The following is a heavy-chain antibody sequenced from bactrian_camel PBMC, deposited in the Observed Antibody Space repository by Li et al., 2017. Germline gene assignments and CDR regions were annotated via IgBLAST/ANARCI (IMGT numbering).Heavy chain of an antibody. CDR3: VADGFRY. V-gene: IGHV3S35*01. J-gene: IGHJ6*01. D-gene: IGHD7*01. CDR2: INSSGRTT. Sequence: VQLVESGGGSVQPGGSLRLSCAGSGFIFSDYTMTWVRQAPGQGLEWISDINSSGRTTHYADSVKGRFTISRDNAKNTVDLQMISLKPEDTAVYYCVADGFRYWGQGTQVTVS. CDR1: GFIFSDYT.